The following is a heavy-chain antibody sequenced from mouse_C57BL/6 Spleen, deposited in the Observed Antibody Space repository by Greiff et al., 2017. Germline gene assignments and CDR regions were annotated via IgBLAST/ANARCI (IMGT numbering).Heavy chain of an antibody. V-gene: IGHV5-9-1*02. CDR1: GFTFSSYA. Sequence: EVKLMESGEGLVKPGGSLKLSCAASGFTFSSYAMSWVRQTPEKRLVWVAYFSSGGDYIYYADTVKGRFTISRDNARNTLYLQMSSLKSEDTAMYYCTRATTVVAGGFDYWGQGTTLTVAS. CDR2: FSSGGDYI. J-gene: IGHJ2*01. CDR3: TRATTVVAGGFDY. D-gene: IGHD1-1*01.